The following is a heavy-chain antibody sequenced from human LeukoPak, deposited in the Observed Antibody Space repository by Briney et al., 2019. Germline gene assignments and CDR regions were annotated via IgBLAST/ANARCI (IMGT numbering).Heavy chain of an antibody. Sequence: PSETLSLTCAVYGGSFSGYYWSWIRQPPGKGLEWSGEINHSGSTNYNPSLKSRVTISVDTSKNQFSLKLSSVTAADTAVYYCARAPYYDILTGPRAYFQHWGQGTLVTVSS. V-gene: IGHV4-34*01. J-gene: IGHJ1*01. CDR2: INHSGST. D-gene: IGHD3-9*01. CDR1: GGSFSGYY. CDR3: ARAPYYDILTGPRAYFQH.